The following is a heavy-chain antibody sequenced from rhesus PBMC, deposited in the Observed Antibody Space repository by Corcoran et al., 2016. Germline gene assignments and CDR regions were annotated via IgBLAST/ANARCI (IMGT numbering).Heavy chain of an antibody. J-gene: IGHJ4*01. CDR2: IHTGYGST. CDR3: AADPDY. Sequence: QEQLVQSGAEVKKPGASVKVSCKASGYIFTSYVISWLRQAPGQGFEWMGGIHTGYGSTSYAEKVQGRVTITADRSTSTGYMERSSLRSEDRAVYYCAADPDYWGQGVLVTGSS. CDR1: GYIFTSYV. V-gene: IGHV1-70*01.